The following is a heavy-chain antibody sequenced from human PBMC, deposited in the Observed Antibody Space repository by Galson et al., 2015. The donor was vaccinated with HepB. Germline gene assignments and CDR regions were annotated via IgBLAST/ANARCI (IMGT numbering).Heavy chain of an antibody. V-gene: IGHV4-39*01. Sequence: SGDSISSSSYFWGWIRQPPGKGLEWIGSIHYSGNTYYNPPLKSRVTISVDTSKSQFTLNLRSVTAADTAVYYCARHRSGLAAAGTSHWFDPWGQGTLVIVSS. J-gene: IGHJ5*02. CDR2: IHYSGNT. D-gene: IGHD6-13*01. CDR1: GDSISSSSYF. CDR3: ARHRSGLAAAGTSHWFDP.